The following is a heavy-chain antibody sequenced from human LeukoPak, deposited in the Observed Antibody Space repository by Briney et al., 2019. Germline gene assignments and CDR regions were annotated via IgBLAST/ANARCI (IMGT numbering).Heavy chain of an antibody. Sequence: GGSLRLSCAASGFTFSSYAMHWVRQAPGKGLEWVAVISYDGSNKYYADSVKGRFTISRDNSKNTLYLQMNSLRAEDTAVYYCAKGHGSSGWYDPRFDYWGQGTLVTVSS. J-gene: IGHJ4*02. D-gene: IGHD6-19*01. V-gene: IGHV3-30-3*01. CDR2: ISYDGSNK. CDR3: AKGHGSSGWYDPRFDY. CDR1: GFTFSSYA.